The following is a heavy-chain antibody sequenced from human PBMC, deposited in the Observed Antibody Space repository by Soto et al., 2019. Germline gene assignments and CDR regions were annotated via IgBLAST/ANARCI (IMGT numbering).Heavy chain of an antibody. Sequence: SETLSLTCAVYGGSFSGYYWSWIRQPPGKGLEWIGEINHSGSTNYNPSLKSRVTISVDTSKNQFSLKLSSVTAADTAVYYCARVKRWLQYYYGMDVWGQGTTVTVSS. V-gene: IGHV4-34*01. D-gene: IGHD5-18*01. J-gene: IGHJ6*02. CDR2: INHSGST. CDR3: ARVKRWLQYYYGMDV. CDR1: GGSFSGYY.